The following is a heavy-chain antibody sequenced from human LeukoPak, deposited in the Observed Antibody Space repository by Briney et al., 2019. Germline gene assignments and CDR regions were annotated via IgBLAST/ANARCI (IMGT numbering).Heavy chain of an antibody. D-gene: IGHD3-16*01. CDR2: INDNGAGT. CDR1: GFTFSSYA. Sequence: PGGSLRLSCAASGFTFSSYAMHWVRQAPGKGLKWVSPINDNGAGTYYADSVKGRSTISRDNSYNTVSLQMNSLRDEDTGVYYCAKGLRTGVGPYMGYHYYMDVWGKGATVTVSS. V-gene: IGHV3-23*01. CDR3: AKGLRTGVGPYMGYHYYMDV. J-gene: IGHJ6*03.